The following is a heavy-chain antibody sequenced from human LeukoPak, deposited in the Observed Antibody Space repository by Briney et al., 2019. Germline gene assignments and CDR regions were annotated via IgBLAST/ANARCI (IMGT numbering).Heavy chain of an antibody. Sequence: PSETLSLTCAVYGGSFSGYYWSWIRQPPGKGLEWIGEINHSGSTNYNPSLKSRVTISVDTSKNQFSLKLSSVTAAGTAVYYCARGTSGYCSSTSCYRPWWFDPWGQGTLVTVSS. V-gene: IGHV4-34*01. J-gene: IGHJ5*02. CDR2: INHSGST. CDR3: ARGTSGYCSSTSCYRPWWFDP. D-gene: IGHD2-2*03. CDR1: GGSFSGYY.